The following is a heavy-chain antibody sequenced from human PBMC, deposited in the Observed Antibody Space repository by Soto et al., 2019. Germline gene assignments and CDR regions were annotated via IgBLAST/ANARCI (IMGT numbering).Heavy chain of an antibody. D-gene: IGHD3-16*02. Sequence: GGSLRLSCAASGFTFDDYAMHWVRQAPGKGLEWVSGISWNSGSIGYADSVKGRFTISRDNAKNSLYLQMNSLRAEDTALYYCAKDINLITFGGVIAGVFDYWGQGTLVTVSS. CDR3: AKDINLITFGGVIAGVFDY. J-gene: IGHJ4*02. CDR2: ISWNSGSI. CDR1: GFTFDDYA. V-gene: IGHV3-9*01.